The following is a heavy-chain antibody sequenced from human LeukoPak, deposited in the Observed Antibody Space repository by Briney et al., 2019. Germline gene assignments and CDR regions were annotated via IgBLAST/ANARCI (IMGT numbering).Heavy chain of an antibody. CDR2: IIPIFGTA. V-gene: IGHV1-69*13. Sequence: ASVKVSCKASGGTFSSYTISWVRQAPGQGLEWMGGIIPIFGTANYAQKFQGRVTITADESTSTAYMELSSLTSEDTAVYYCAREPNSGYLRGGYYYCMDVWGKGTTVTISS. J-gene: IGHJ6*03. D-gene: IGHD5-12*01. CDR3: AREPNSGYLRGGYYYCMDV. CDR1: GGTFSSYT.